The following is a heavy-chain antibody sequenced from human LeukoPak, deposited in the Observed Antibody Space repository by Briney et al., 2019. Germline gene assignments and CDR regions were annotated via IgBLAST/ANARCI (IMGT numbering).Heavy chain of an antibody. CDR1: GFTFTNYY. CDR2: INPSGSST. CDR3: AREESGGYFDY. V-gene: IGHV1-46*01. Sequence: ASVKVSCKASGFTFTNYYMHWVRQAAGQGLEWMGLINPSGSSTNYAQKFRGRVTMTRDTSTTTVYMELSSLRSEDTAVHYCAREESGGYFDYGGQGTLVTVSS. J-gene: IGHJ4*02. D-gene: IGHD2-8*02.